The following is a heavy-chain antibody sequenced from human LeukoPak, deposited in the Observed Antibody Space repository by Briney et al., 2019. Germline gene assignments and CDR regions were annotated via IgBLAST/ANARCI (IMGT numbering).Heavy chain of an antibody. J-gene: IGHJ3*02. Sequence: SETLSLTCTVSGGSISSYYWSWIRQPPGKGLEWIGYIYYSGSTNYNPSLKSRVTISVDTSKNQFSLKLSSVTAADTAVYYCARGIGFTPYYYDSSGPWAFDIWGQGTMVTVSS. CDR1: GGSISSYY. CDR2: IYYSGST. D-gene: IGHD3-22*01. V-gene: IGHV4-59*01. CDR3: ARGIGFTPYYYDSSGPWAFDI.